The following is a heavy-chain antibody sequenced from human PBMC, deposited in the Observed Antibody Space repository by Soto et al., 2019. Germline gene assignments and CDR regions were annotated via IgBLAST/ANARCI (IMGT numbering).Heavy chain of an antibody. CDR3: AKDAVLEWLTGGGMDV. CDR2: ISYDGSNK. J-gene: IGHJ6*01. V-gene: IGHV3-30*18. Sequence: QVQLVESGGGVVQPGRSLRLSCAASGFTFSSYGMHWVRQAPGKGLEWVAVISYDGSNKYYADSVKGRFTISRDNSKNTLYQQMNSLRAEDTAVYYCAKDAVLEWLTGGGMDVW. CDR1: GFTFSSYG. D-gene: IGHD3-3*01.